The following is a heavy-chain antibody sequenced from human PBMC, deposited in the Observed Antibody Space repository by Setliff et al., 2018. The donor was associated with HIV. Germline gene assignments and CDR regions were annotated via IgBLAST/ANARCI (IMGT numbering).Heavy chain of an antibody. CDR1: DDSISSNY. V-gene: IGHV4-4*07. CDR2: IYTGGRT. Sequence: SETLSLTCTVSDDSISSNYWSWIRQSAGKGLEWVGRIYTGGRTNYNPSLKGRVTMSVDTSKNQFSLNLSSVTAADTAVYYCARVAWYYSFWSGLGDAFDIWGQGTMVTVSS. J-gene: IGHJ3*02. CDR3: ARVAWYYSFWSGLGDAFDI. D-gene: IGHD3-3*01.